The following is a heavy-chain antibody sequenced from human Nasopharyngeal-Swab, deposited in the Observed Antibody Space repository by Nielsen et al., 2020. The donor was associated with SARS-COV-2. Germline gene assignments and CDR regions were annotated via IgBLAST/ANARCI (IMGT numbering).Heavy chain of an antibody. D-gene: IGHD5-18*01. CDR2: IIPIFGTA. J-gene: IGHJ4*02. Sequence: SVKVSCKASGGTFSSYAISWVRQAPGQGLEWMGGIIPIFGTANYAQKFQGRVPITADESTSTAYMELGSLRSEDTAGYYYARVTPLGPAMATDHFDYWGQGTLVTVSS. V-gene: IGHV1-69*13. CDR1: GGTFSSYA. CDR3: ARVTPLGPAMATDHFDY.